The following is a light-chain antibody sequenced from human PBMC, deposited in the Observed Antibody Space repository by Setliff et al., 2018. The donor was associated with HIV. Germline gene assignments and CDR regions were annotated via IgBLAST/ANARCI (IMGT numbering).Light chain of an antibody. Sequence: LPQPRSVSGSPGQSVTIPCTGTSSDVGNYNYVSWYQQHPGKAPKLMIYDVTKRPSGVPDRFSGSKSGNTASLTISGLQAEDEADYYCSSYAGSYTSLFVFGTGTKVTVL. CDR1: SSDVGNYNY. CDR2: DVT. V-gene: IGLV2-11*01. J-gene: IGLJ1*01. CDR3: SSYAGSYTSLFV.